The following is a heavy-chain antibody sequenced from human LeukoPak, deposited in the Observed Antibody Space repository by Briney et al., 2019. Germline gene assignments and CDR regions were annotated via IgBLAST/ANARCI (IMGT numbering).Heavy chain of an antibody. CDR1: GFTFSDDW. CDR2: INQDGTKN. V-gene: IGHV3-7*01. D-gene: IGHD2-2*01. CDR3: AREPTPMPGVSFDS. J-gene: IGHJ4*02. Sequence: GGSLRLSCVASGFTFSDDWMNWVRQAPGKGLEWVANINQDGTKNYYLDSVKGRFTISRDNAKNSLYLQMNSLRADDTAVYYCAREPTPMPGVSFDSWGQGSLVTVSS.